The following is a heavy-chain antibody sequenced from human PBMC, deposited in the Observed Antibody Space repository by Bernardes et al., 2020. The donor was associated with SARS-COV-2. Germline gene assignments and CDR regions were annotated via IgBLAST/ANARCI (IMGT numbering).Heavy chain of an antibody. CDR3: ARDFNGGSYFTNYYYYGMDV. CDR2: IWYDGSNK. Sequence: GSLRLSCAASGFTFSSYGMHWVRQAPGKGLEWVAVIWYDGSNKYYADSVKGRFTISRDNSKNTLYLQMNSLRAEDTAVYYCARDFNGGSYFTNYYYYGMDVWGQGTTVTVSS. CDR1: GFTFSSYG. V-gene: IGHV3-33*01. J-gene: IGHJ6*02. D-gene: IGHD1-26*01.